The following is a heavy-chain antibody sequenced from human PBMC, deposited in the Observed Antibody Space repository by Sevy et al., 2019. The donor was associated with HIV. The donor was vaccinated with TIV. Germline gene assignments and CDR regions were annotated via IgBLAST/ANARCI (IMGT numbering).Heavy chain of an antibody. V-gene: IGHV3-7*04. D-gene: IGHD6-19*01. J-gene: IGHJ4*02. CDR2: IKQDGSEK. Sequence: GGSLRLSCAASGFTFSSYWMSWVRQAPGKGLEWVANIKQDGSEKYYVDSVKGRFTISRDNAKNSLYLQMNSLRAEDTAVYYCARANIAVTPFFGSWGQGTLVTVSS. CDR3: ARANIAVTPFFGS. CDR1: GFTFSSYW.